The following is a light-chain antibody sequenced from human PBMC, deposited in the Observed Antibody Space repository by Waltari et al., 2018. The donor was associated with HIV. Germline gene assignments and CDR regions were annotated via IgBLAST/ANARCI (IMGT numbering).Light chain of an antibody. Sequence: QSVLTQPPSASGSPGQRVTISCSVSHSNVGNTYVSWYQHPPGTTPKLLIYRNNQRPSGDPDRFSGSKSGTSASLAISGLRSEDEADYYCAAWDDSLSGRVFGGGTKLTVL. CDR1: HSNVGNTY. V-gene: IGLV1-47*01. CDR3: AAWDDSLSGRV. J-gene: IGLJ3*02. CDR2: RNN.